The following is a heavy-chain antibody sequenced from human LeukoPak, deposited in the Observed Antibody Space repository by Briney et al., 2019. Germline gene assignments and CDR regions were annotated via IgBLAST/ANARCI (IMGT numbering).Heavy chain of an antibody. CDR2: IYYSGIT. D-gene: IGHD1-26*01. CDR3: ARDEVGRYTFDY. V-gene: IGHV4-59*11. Sequence: SGTLSLTCTVSGGSISSHFWSWIRQPPGKGLEWIGYIYYSGITNYNPSLKSRVTISVDTSKNQFSLKLSSVTAADTAVYYCARDEVGRYTFDYWGQGILVTVSS. J-gene: IGHJ4*02. CDR1: GGSISSHF.